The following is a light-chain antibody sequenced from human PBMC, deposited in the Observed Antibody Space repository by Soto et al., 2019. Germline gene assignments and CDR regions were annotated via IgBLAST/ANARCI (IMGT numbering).Light chain of an antibody. CDR3: QQLYTLPFT. CDR1: QGISSY. CDR2: EAS. Sequence: DIQLTQSPSSLSASVGDRVTITCRVSQGISSYLNWYQQKPGKAPKLLIYEASTLQSGVPSRFSGSGSGTEFTLTISGLLPEDFAAYHCQQLYTLPFTFGQGTRLEIK. V-gene: IGKV1-9*01. J-gene: IGKJ5*01.